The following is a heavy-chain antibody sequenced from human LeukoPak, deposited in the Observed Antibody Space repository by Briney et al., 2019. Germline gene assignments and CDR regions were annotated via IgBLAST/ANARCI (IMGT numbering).Heavy chain of an antibody. CDR1: GYTFNTYG. CDR3: ARNYALGSHRIDY. D-gene: IGHD3-10*01. J-gene: IGHJ4*02. V-gene: IGHV1-18*01. CDR2: INVYSGNT. Sequence: ASVKVSCKASGYTFNTYGISWVRQAPGHGLEWMGWINVYSGNTNYEKEVQRRVTMTTDTSTNTAYMELRSLKSDDTAVYYCARNYALGSHRIDYWGQGTLVTVSS.